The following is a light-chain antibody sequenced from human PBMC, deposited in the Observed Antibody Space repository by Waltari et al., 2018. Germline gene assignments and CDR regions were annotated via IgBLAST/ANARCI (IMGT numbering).Light chain of an antibody. V-gene: IGLV2-18*02. CDR2: DVR. CDR1: CSDVGCENR. Sequence: QSALTQPPSVSGSPGQSVTISCSGTCSDVGCENRVSWYQQPPGTAPKLIIYDVRNRPSGVSRRFSGSRSGNTASLTISGLQAEDEADYYCSSYTANTRFFGGGTKLTVL. CDR3: SSYTANTRF. J-gene: IGLJ2*01.